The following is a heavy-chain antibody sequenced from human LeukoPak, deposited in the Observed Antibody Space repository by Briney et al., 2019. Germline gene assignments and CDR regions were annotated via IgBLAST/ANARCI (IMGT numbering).Heavy chain of an antibody. D-gene: IGHD4-17*01. CDR3: ARAPDYGDYLNWFDP. CDR1: GGSISSYY. V-gene: IGHV4-59*01. J-gene: IGHJ5*02. CDR2: IYYSGST. Sequence: SETLSLTCTVSGGSISSYYWNWIRQPPGKGMEWIGYIYYSGSTKYNPSLRSRVTTSMDTSKKQLSLKLSSVTAADTAVYYCARAPDYGDYLNWFDPWGQGTLVTVSS.